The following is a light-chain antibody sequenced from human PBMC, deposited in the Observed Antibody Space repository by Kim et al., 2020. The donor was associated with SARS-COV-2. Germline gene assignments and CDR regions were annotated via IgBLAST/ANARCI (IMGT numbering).Light chain of an antibody. V-gene: IGLV1-44*01. CDR3: ASWDDSLNGDV. CDR2: KNN. CDR1: SSNIGGKT. J-gene: IGLJ1*01. Sequence: GQRVTISCFGSSSNIGGKTVNWYQQLPGTAPKLLIYKNNQRPSGVPDRFSGSKSGTSASLAISGLQSEDEADYYCASWDDSLNGDVFGTGTEVNVL.